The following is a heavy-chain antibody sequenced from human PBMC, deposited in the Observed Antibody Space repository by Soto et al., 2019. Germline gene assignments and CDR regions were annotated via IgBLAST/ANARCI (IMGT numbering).Heavy chain of an antibody. CDR2: INPKSGGT. V-gene: IGHV1-2*04. CDR3: ARGDSTDCSNGVCSFFYNHDMDV. J-gene: IGHJ6*02. Sequence: ASVKVSCKASGYSFTDYQIHWVRQAPGQGLEWLGRINPKSGGTSTAQKFQRWVTMTTDTSISTASMELTRLTSDDTAIYYCARGDSTDCSNGVCSFFYNHDMDVWGQGTTVTVS. CDR1: GYSFTDYQ. D-gene: IGHD2-8*01.